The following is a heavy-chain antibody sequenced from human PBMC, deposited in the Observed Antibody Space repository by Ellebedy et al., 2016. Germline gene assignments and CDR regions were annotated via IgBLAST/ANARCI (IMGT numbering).Heavy chain of an antibody. J-gene: IGHJ2*01. CDR1: GGYVRSSSYY. Sequence: SETLSLTXTVSGGYVRSSSYYWDWIRQPPGKGLEWIGSMYYRGSTNYNPSLKSRVTISVDTSKNQFSLKLTSVTAADTAVYYCASRPNWYFDLWGRGTLVTVSS. CDR3: ASRPNWYFDL. V-gene: IGHV4-39*01. CDR2: MYYRGST.